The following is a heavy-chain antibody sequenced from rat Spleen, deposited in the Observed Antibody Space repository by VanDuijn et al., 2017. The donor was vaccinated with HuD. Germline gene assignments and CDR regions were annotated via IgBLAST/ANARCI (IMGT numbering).Heavy chain of an antibody. CDR1: GFTFSNYD. Sequence: EVQLVASGGGLVQPGGSLKLSCAASGFTFSNYDMAWVRQAPTKGLEWVATISYDGSSTYYRDSVKGRFTISRDNAKSTLYLQMDSLRSEDTATYYWARYYYSGDVMDAWGQGASVTVSS. CDR2: ISYDGSST. V-gene: IGHV5-29*01. D-gene: IGHD1-1*01. CDR3: ARYYYSGDVMDA. J-gene: IGHJ4*01.